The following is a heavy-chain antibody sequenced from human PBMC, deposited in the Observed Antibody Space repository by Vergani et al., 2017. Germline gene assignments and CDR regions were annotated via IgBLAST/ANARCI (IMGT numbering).Heavy chain of an antibody. CDR1: GYSFTNYW. V-gene: IGHV5-51*01. Sequence: EVQLVQSGAEVKKPGESLKISCQISGYSFTNYWIGWVRQMPGKGLEWMGIIHPADSDTRYSPSFQGQVTISVDKSISTAYLQRSSLRASDLAMYYCARLYGRDSSGSKYFDYWGQGTLVTVSS. D-gene: IGHD3-22*01. CDR3: ARLYGRDSSGSKYFDY. CDR2: IHPADSDT. J-gene: IGHJ4*02.